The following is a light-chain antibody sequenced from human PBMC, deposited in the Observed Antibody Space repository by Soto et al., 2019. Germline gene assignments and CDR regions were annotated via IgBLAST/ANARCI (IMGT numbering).Light chain of an antibody. Sequence: QSVLTQPPSASGTPGQRXXISXXXSSSNIGSNPVNWYQQLPGTAPKLLIYSNNQRPSGVPDRFSGSKSGTSASLAISGLQSEDEADYYCAAWDDSLNGYVFGTGTKVT. CDR1: SSNIGSNP. CDR2: SNN. V-gene: IGLV1-44*01. J-gene: IGLJ1*01. CDR3: AAWDDSLNGYV.